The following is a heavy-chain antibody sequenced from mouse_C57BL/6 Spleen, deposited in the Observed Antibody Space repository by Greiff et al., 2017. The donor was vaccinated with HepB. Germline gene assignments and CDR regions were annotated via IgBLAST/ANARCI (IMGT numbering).Heavy chain of an antibody. CDR2: IDPSDSYT. CDR3: AGGYDGYFDY. V-gene: IGHV1-50*01. CDR1: GYTFTSYW. J-gene: IGHJ2*01. D-gene: IGHD2-3*01. Sequence: QVQLQQPGPELVKPGASVKLSCKASGYTFTSYWMQWVKQRPGQGLEWIGEIDPSDSYTNYNQKFKGKATLTVDTSSSTAYMQLSSLTSEDSAVYYCAGGYDGYFDYWGQGTTLTVSS.